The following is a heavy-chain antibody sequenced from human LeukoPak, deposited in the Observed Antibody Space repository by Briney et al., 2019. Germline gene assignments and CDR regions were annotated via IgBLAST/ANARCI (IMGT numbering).Heavy chain of an antibody. D-gene: IGHD3-16*01. CDR2: IKSKTAGGTT. Sequence: GGSLRLSCAASGFTFSNAWMSWVRQAPGKGLEWVGRIKSKTAGGTTDYAAPVKGRFTISRDDSKNTLYLQMNSLKTEDTAVYYCTTTSRGGANYFYYYYYMDVWGKGTTVTVSS. J-gene: IGHJ6*03. CDR1: GFTFSNAW. CDR3: TTTSRGGANYFYYYYYMDV. V-gene: IGHV3-15*01.